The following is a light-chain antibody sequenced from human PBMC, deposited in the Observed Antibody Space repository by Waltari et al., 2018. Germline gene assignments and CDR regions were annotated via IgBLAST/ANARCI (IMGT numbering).Light chain of an antibody. CDR1: SSDVGGYNY. CDR2: DVS. Sequence: QSALTQPASVSGSPGQSITIPCTGTSSDVGGYNYVSWYQQHPGKAPKPMLYDVSTLPSGVSNRFSGSKSGNTASLTISGLQAEDEADYYCSSYISSSTLELFGGGTSLTVL. V-gene: IGLV2-14*03. J-gene: IGLJ2*01. CDR3: SSYISSSTLEL.